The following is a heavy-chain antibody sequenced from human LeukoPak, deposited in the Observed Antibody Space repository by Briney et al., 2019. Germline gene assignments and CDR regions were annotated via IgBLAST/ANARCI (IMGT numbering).Heavy chain of an antibody. V-gene: IGHV1-2*02. D-gene: IGHD2-2*01. CDR2: INPSSGGT. CDR3: ARDVGEYCSSTSCYASDK. CDR1: GYTFTGYY. Sequence: GASVKVSCKASGYTFTGYYIHWVRQAPGQGLEWMGWINPSSGGTNYAQKFQGRVTMTRDTSISTAYMELNRLRSDDTAVYYCARDVGEYCSSTSCYASDKWGQGTLVTVSS. J-gene: IGHJ4*02.